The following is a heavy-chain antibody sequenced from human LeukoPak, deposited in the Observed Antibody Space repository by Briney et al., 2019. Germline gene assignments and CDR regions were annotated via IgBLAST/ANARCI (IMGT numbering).Heavy chain of an antibody. V-gene: IGHV3-30-3*01. Sequence: GGSLRLSCAASGFTFSSYAMRWVRQAPGKGLEWVVVISYDGSNKYYADSVKGRFTISRDNSKNTLYLQMNSLRAEDTAEYYCARDGESGALDYWGQGTLVTVSS. J-gene: IGHJ4*02. D-gene: IGHD2-15*01. CDR1: GFTFSSYA. CDR2: ISYDGSNK. CDR3: ARDGESGALDY.